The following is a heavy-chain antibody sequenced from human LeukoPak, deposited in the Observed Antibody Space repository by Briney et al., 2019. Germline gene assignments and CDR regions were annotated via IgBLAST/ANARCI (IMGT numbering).Heavy chain of an antibody. V-gene: IGHV1-2*02. D-gene: IGHD6-19*01. J-gene: IGHJ4*02. CDR1: GYTFTGPY. CDR2: INPNSGGS. Sequence: GASVKVSCKASGYTFTGPYIHWVRQAPGQGLEWMGWINPNSGGSDYAQKFQGRVTMTRDTSISTAYMELSSLRSDDTAVYYCARSDSSGWLDYWGQGTLVTVSS. CDR3: ARSDSSGWLDY.